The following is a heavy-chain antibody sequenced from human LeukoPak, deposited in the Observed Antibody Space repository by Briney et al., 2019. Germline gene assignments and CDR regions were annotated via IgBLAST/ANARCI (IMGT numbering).Heavy chain of an antibody. CDR3: ARSIYYGSGSYYHFDY. V-gene: IGHV1-2*04. CDR1: GYTFTGYY. J-gene: IGHJ4*02. Sequence: ASVKVSCKASGYTFTGYYMHWVRQAPGQGLEWTGWINPNSGGTNYAQKFQGWVTMTRDTSISTAYMELSRLRSDDTAVYYCARSIYYGSGSYYHFDYWGQGTLVTVSS. D-gene: IGHD3-10*01. CDR2: INPNSGGT.